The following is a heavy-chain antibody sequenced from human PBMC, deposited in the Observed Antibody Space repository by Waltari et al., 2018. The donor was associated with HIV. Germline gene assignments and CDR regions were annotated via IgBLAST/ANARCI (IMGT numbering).Heavy chain of an antibody. CDR2: IHHSGRT. D-gene: IGHD1-26*01. CDR1: GYSISSGYK. Sequence: QVQLQESGPGLVKPSETLSLTCTVSGYSISSGYKWGWIRQPPGEGLEWIGSIHHSGRTDYNPSLKSRVTISVDTSKNQFSLKVNSVTAADTAVYYCGRHYGGNYHVTYWGQGTLVTVSS. CDR3: GRHYGGNYHVTY. J-gene: IGHJ4*02. V-gene: IGHV4-38-2*02.